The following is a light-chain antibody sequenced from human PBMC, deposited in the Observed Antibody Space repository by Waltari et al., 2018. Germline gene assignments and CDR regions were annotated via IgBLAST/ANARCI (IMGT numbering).Light chain of an antibody. CDR2: GAS. CDR3: QQYNKWPPGT. Sequence: EVVLTQSPATLSVSLGERATLSCRASQSVSSALAWYQQKPGQAPRLSIHGASIRATGIPARFSGSGSGTEFTLTISSLQSEDSAVYYCQQYNKWPPGTFGQGTKVEIK. V-gene: IGKV3-15*01. CDR1: QSVSSA. J-gene: IGKJ1*01.